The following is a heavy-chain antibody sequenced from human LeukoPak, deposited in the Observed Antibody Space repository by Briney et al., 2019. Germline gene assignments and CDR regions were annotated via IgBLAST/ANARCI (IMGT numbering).Heavy chain of an antibody. D-gene: IGHD5-24*01. V-gene: IGHV3-23*01. CDR1: GFTFGTTA. CDR2: ISGYGAST. Sequence: GGSLRLSCAASGFTFGTTAMSWVRQAPGKGLEWVSTISGYGASTYYADSVKGRFTFSRDNAKTSVFLQMNSLRVEDTAVYYCTKTDGRNYFFPHWGQGTLVTVSS. CDR3: TKTDGRNYFFPH. J-gene: IGHJ1*01.